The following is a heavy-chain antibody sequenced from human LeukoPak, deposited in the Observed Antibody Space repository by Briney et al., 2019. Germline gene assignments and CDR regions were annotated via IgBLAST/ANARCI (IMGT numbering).Heavy chain of an antibody. J-gene: IGHJ4*02. CDR1: GDSVSSNRAA. Sequence: SQTLSLTCAISGDSVSSNRAAWTWIRQSPSRGLEWLGRTYYRSKWGTNYALSVKSRVTINADTSKNQISLQLNSVTPEDTAVYYCARGTAAPGFDFWGQGTLVTVSS. CDR2: TYYRSKWGT. V-gene: IGHV6-1*01. CDR3: ARGTAAPGFDF. D-gene: IGHD6-13*01.